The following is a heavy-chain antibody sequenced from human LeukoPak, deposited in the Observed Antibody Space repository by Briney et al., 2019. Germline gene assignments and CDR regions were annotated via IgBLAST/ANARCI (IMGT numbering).Heavy chain of an antibody. Sequence: SETLSLTCTVSGGSISSGGYYWSWIRQHPGKGLEWIGYIFYRESTCYNPSLKSRVTISVDTSKNQFSLKLSSVTAADTAVYYCARDGPRHVLDYWGQGTLVTVSS. V-gene: IGHV4-31*03. J-gene: IGHJ4*02. D-gene: IGHD3-10*02. CDR1: GGSISSGGYY. CDR2: IFYREST. CDR3: ARDGPRHVLDY.